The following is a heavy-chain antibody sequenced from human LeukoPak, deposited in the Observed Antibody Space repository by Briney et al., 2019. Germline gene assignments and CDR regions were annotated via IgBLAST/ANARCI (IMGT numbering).Heavy chain of an antibody. CDR1: GESFSGYY. CDR2: INQSGTT. CDR3: ARGPSHVGKYRGFFDH. D-gene: IGHD2-2*01. V-gene: IGHV4-34*01. J-gene: IGHJ4*02. Sequence: PSETLSLTCAVYGESFSGYYWSWIRHPPGKGLEWIGEINQSGTTNYSPSLKSRVSISVDPSKNQFSLRLNSVNAADTAVYFCARGPSHVGKYRGFFDHWGQGTLVTVSS.